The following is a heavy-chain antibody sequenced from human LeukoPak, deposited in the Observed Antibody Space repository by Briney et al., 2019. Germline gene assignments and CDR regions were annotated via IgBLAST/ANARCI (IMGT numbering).Heavy chain of an antibody. D-gene: IGHD5-18*01. CDR2: IDPSDSYT. V-gene: IGHV5-10-1*01. Sequence: GESLRISCQGSGYSFTSYWISWVRQMPGKGLEWMGRIDPSDSYTNYSPSFQGHVTISADKSISTAYLQWSSLKASDTAMYYCAMTSGYCYGHTGDFDYWGQGTLVTVSS. CDR1: GYSFTSYW. CDR3: AMTSGYCYGHTGDFDY. J-gene: IGHJ4*02.